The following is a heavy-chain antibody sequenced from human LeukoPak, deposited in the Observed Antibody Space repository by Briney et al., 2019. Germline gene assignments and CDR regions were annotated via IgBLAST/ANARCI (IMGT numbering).Heavy chain of an antibody. Sequence: ASVTVSCTASGGTFSSYAISWVRQAPGQGLEWMGGIIPIFGTANYAQKFQGRVTIAADESTSTAYMELSSLRSEDTAVYYCARVADPRWNYGYYFDYWGQGTLVTVSS. J-gene: IGHJ4*02. CDR2: IIPIFGTA. V-gene: IGHV1-69*13. CDR1: GGTFSSYA. D-gene: IGHD1-7*01. CDR3: ARVADPRWNYGYYFDY.